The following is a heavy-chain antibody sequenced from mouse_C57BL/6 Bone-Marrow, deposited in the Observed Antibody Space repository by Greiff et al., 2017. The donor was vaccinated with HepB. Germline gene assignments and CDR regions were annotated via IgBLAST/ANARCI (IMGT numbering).Heavy chain of an antibody. Sequence: EVKVVESGAELVRPGASVKLSCTASGFNIKDDYMHWVKQRPEQGLEWIGWIDPENGDTEYASKFQGKATITADTSSNTAYLQLSSLTSEDTAVYYCTAVLLCYAMDYWGQGTSVTVSS. D-gene: IGHD1-1*01. CDR2: IDPENGDT. J-gene: IGHJ4*01. CDR1: GFNIKDDY. V-gene: IGHV14-4*01. CDR3: TAVLLCYAMDY.